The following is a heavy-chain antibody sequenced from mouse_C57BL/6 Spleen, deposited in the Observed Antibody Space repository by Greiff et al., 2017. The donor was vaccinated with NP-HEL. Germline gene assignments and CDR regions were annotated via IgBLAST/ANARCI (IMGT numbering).Heavy chain of an antibody. J-gene: IGHJ3*01. Sequence: VQLQQPGAELVKPGASVKLSCKASGYTFTSYWMHWVKQRPGQGLEWIGMIHPNSGSTNYNEKFKSKATLTVDKSSSTAYMQLSSLTSEDSAVYYCADDGYFRGFAYWGQGTLVTVSA. V-gene: IGHV1-64*01. CDR1: GYTFTSYW. D-gene: IGHD2-3*01. CDR3: ADDGYFRGFAY. CDR2: IHPNSGST.